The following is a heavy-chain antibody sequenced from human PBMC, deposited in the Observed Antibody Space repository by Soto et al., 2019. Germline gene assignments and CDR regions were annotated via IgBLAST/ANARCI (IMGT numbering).Heavy chain of an antibody. V-gene: IGHV1-69*02. D-gene: IGHD6-19*01. J-gene: IGHJ3*02. CDR3: ARAIEYPDGEYSSATTAAFDI. CDR1: GGTFSSYT. Sequence: GASVKVSCKASGGTFSSYTISWVRQAPGQGLEWMGRIIPILGIANYAQKFQGRVTITADKSTSTAYMELSSLRSEDTAVYYCARAIEYPDGEYSSATTAAFDIWGQGTMVTVSS. CDR2: IIPILGIA.